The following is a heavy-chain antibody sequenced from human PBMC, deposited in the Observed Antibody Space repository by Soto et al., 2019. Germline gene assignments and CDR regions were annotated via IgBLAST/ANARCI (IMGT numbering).Heavy chain of an antibody. CDR2: IIPIFGTA. Sequence: SVKVSCKASGGTFSSYAISWVRQAPGQGLEWMGGIIPIFGTAKYSQRFQGRVTITRDTSASTAYMDLSSLRSEDTAVYYCARGIAVPVDPDYWGQGTLVTVSS. V-gene: IGHV1-69*05. CDR3: ARGIAVPVDPDY. CDR1: GGTFSSYA. D-gene: IGHD6-19*01. J-gene: IGHJ4*02.